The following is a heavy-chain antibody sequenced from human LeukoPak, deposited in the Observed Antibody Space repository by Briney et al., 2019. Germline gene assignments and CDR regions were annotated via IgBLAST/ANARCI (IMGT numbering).Heavy chain of an antibody. CDR3: ARDIPPNCSGGDCYSL. CDR1: GFTFSSYS. Sequence: GGSLRLSCATSGFTFSSYSMNWVRQAPGKGLEWVSYISSGSSTIYYADSVKGRFTVSRDNAKNSLYLHMNSLRDEDTAVYYCARDIPPNCSGGDCYSLWGQGTLVTVSS. V-gene: IGHV3-48*02. D-gene: IGHD2-15*01. CDR2: ISSGSSTI. J-gene: IGHJ4*02.